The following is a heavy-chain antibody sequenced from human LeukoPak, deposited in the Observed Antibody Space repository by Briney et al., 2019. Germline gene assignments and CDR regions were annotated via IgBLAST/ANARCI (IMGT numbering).Heavy chain of an antibody. CDR3: MRDLSN. CDR2: IYHSGST. J-gene: IGHJ4*02. Sequence: SETLSLTCAVSGYSTSSGYYWGWVRQPPGKGLEWIGNIYHSGSTSYNPSLKSRVTISLDTSNKHFSLKLNSVIAADTAVYYCMRDLSNWGQGTLVTVSS. CDR1: GYSTSSGYY. V-gene: IGHV4-38-2*02. D-gene: IGHD3-3*02.